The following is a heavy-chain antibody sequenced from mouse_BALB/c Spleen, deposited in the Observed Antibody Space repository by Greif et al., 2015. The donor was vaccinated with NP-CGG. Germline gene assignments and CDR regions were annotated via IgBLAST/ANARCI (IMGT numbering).Heavy chain of an antibody. D-gene: IGHD4-1*01. Sequence: VQLQQSGAELVKPGASVKLSCKTSGYTFTSYWIQWVKQRPGQGLGWIGEIFPGTGTTYYNEKFKGKATLTIDTSSSTAYMQLSSLTSEDSAVYFCASWEGFAYWGQGTLVTASA. CDR1: GYTFTSYW. CDR2: IFPGTGTT. J-gene: IGHJ3*01. V-gene: IGHV1S132*01. CDR3: ASWEGFAY.